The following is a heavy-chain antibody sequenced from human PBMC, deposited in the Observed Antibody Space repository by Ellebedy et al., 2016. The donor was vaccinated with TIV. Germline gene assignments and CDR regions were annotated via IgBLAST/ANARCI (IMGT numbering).Heavy chain of an antibody. Sequence: ASVKVSCKASGYTFTSYDINWVRQATGQGLEWMGWMNPNSGNTGYAQKFQGRVTITRNTSISTAYMELSSLRSEDTAVYYCARGPPFYGVYCGGDCYSFKGFDYWGQGTLVTVSS. CDR3: ARGPPFYGVYCGGDCYSFKGFDY. J-gene: IGHJ4*02. V-gene: IGHV1-8*03. D-gene: IGHD2-21*02. CDR2: MNPNSGNT. CDR1: GYTFTSYD.